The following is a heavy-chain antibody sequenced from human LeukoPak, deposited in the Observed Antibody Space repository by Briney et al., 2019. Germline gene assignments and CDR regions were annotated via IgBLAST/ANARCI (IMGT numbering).Heavy chain of an antibody. J-gene: IGHJ4*02. CDR1: GFTFSNYA. CDR3: AKWKYYGSPYFDY. V-gene: IGHV3-23*01. D-gene: IGHD3-10*01. CDR2: IWGSGGNT. Sequence: GGSLRLSCAASGFTFSNYAMSWVRQGPGKGLEWVSDIWGSGGNTYSADSVKGRFTISRDNSKNTLYLQMISLRAEDTAVYYCAKWKYYGSPYFDYWGQGTLVTVSS.